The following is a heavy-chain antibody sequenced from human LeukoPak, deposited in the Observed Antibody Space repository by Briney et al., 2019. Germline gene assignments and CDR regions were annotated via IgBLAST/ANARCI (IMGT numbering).Heavy chain of an antibody. CDR1: RFTFSSYE. D-gene: IGHD2-2*01. CDR3: ARAGYCSSTNCPSHYYYGMDV. V-gene: IGHV3-48*03. Sequence: PVGSLRLSCAASRFTFSSYEMNSVRQAPGRGLEWVLYISSSGSTIYYADSVKGRFTISRDNAKNSLYLQMNSLRAEDTAVYYCARAGYCSSTNCPSHYYYGMDVWGKGTTVTVSS. J-gene: IGHJ6*04. CDR2: ISSSGSTI.